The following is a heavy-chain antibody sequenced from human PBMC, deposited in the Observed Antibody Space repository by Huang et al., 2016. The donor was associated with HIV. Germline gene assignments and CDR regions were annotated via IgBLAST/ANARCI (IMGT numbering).Heavy chain of an antibody. D-gene: IGHD3-3*01. CDR1: GGSISTHY. CDR2: IDYSGST. CDR3: ARDHHDFWRGYRRMYFFDH. V-gene: IGHV4-59*11. J-gene: IGHJ4*02. Sequence: QVQLQESGPGLVKPSETLPLTCTVSGGSISTHYWSWIRQPPGKGLEWIGSIDYSGSTNYSPSLKSRVTILLDTSKNQFSLRVNSVTAADTAMYYCARDHHDFWRGYRRMYFFDHWGQGTLVTVSS.